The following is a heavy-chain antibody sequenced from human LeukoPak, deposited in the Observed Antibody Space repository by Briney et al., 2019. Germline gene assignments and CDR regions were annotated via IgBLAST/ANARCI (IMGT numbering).Heavy chain of an antibody. D-gene: IGHD1-26*01. CDR1: GGSISSSSYY. CDR2: INHSGST. CDR3: AREDSGSYYFDY. J-gene: IGHJ4*02. V-gene: IGHV4-39*07. Sequence: SETLSLTCTVSGGSISSSSYYWGWIRQPPGKGLEWIGEINHSGSTNYNPSLKSRVTISVDTSKNQFSLKLSSVTAADTAVYYCAREDSGSYYFDYWGQGTLVTVSS.